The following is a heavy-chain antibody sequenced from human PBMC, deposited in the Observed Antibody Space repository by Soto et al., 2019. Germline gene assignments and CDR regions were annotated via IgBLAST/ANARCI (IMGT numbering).Heavy chain of an antibody. CDR3: ARDPPVVPAAIAISPDY. CDR2: IIPILGIA. Sequence: ASVKVSCKASGGTFSSYTISWVRQAPGQGLEWMGRIIPILGIANYAQKFQGRVTITADKSTSTAYMELSSLRSEDTAVYYCARDPPVVPAAIAISPDYWGQGTLVTVSS. V-gene: IGHV1-69*04. J-gene: IGHJ4*02. CDR1: GGTFSSYT. D-gene: IGHD2-2*01.